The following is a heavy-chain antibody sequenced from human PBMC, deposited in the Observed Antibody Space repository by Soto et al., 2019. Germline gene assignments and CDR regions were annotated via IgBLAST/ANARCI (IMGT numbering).Heavy chain of an antibody. V-gene: IGHV3-21*04. D-gene: IGHD3-10*01. CDR1: GFTLSSYS. CDR3: LGRFGDMFGMDV. J-gene: IGHJ6*02. Sequence: GGSLRLSCAASGFTLSSYSMNWVRQAPGKGLEWVSSISSSSSIYYADSVKGRFTISRDNSKNSLYLQMNSLRAEDTAVYYCLGRFGDMFGMDVWGQGTMVTVSS. CDR2: ISSSSSI.